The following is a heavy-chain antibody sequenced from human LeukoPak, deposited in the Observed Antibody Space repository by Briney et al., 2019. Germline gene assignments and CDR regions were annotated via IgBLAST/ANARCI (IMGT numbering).Heavy chain of an antibody. CDR2: IFGGGST. V-gene: IGHV3-66*01. J-gene: IGHJ4*02. CDR3: ARGPGGYDN. CDR1: GFTFSDYY. D-gene: IGHD3-16*01. Sequence: PGGSLRLSCAASGFTFSDYYMSWIRQAPGKGLEWVSVIFGGGSTYYADSVKGRFTISRDNSKNTLFLQMNSLRVEDTAVYYCARGPGGYDNWGQGTLVTVSS.